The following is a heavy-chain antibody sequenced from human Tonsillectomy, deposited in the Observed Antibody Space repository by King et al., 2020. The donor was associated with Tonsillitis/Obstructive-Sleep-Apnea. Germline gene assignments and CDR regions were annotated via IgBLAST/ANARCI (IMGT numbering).Heavy chain of an antibody. CDR1: GGSFSGYY. CDR3: ARGLFLSMTTVTLSWFDP. Sequence: VQLQQWGAGLLKPSETLSLTCAVYGGSFSGYYWSWIRQPPGKGLEWIGEINHSGSTNYNPSLKSRVTISVDTSKNQFSLKLSSVTAADTAVYYCARGLFLSMTTVTLSWFDPWGQGTLVTVSS. J-gene: IGHJ5*02. D-gene: IGHD4-17*01. CDR2: INHSGST. V-gene: IGHV4-34*01.